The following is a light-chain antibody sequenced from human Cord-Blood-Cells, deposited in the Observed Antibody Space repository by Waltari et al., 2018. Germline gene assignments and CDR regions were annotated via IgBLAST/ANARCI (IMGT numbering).Light chain of an antibody. CDR3: NSRDSSGNHLYV. Sequence: SSELTQDPAVSVALGQTVRITCQGDSLRSYYASWYQQKPGQAPVLVIYGKNNRPSGIQDRFSGCSSVNTASLTITGAQAEDEADYYCNSRDSSGNHLYVFGTGTKVTVL. J-gene: IGLJ1*01. V-gene: IGLV3-19*01. CDR2: GKN. CDR1: SLRSYY.